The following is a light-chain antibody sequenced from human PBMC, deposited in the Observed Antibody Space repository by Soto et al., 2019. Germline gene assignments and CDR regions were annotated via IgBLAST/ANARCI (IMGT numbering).Light chain of an antibody. V-gene: IGKV3-11*01. Sequence: EIVLTQSPATLSLSPGERATLSCRASQSVSSYLVWYQQKPGRAPRLLIYDASTRATGIPPRFTASGSGTDFTLTISRREPEDFTVYYCQQRTDWPYTFGQGTKLEIK. CDR2: DAS. CDR3: QQRTDWPYT. CDR1: QSVSSY. J-gene: IGKJ2*01.